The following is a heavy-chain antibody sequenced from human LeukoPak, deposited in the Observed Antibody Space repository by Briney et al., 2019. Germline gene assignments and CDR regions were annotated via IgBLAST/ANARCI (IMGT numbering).Heavy chain of an antibody. J-gene: IGHJ4*02. CDR3: ARDRSFDY. Sequence: PGGTLRLSCAASGFTFSSYAMNWVRQAPGKGLEWVANIKQDGSEKYYVDSVKGRFTISRDNAKNSLYLQMNSLRAEDTAVYYCARDRSFDYWGQGTLVTVSS. V-gene: IGHV3-7*01. CDR1: GFTFSSYA. CDR2: IKQDGSEK.